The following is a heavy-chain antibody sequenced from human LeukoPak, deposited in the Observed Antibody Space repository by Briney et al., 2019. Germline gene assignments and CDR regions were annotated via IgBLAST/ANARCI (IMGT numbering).Heavy chain of an antibody. D-gene: IGHD2-2*02. CDR2: INHSGST. Sequence: SETLSLTCAVYGGSFSGYYWSWIRQPPGKGLEWVGEINHSGSTNYNPSLKSRVTISVDTSKNQFSLKLSSVTAADTAVYYCAGNCSSTSCDSRNWFDPWGQGTLVTVSS. V-gene: IGHV4-34*01. CDR3: AGNCSSTSCDSRNWFDP. J-gene: IGHJ5*02. CDR1: GGSFSGYY.